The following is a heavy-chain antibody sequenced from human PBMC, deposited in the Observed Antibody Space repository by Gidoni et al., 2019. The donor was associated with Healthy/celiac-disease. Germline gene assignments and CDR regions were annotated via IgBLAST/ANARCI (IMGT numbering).Heavy chain of an antibody. CDR1: GGSISSYY. V-gene: IGHV4-4*07. CDR3: AREEGATKGSGYYYYMDV. J-gene: IGHJ6*03. Sequence: QVPLQESGPGLVKPSATLSLTYTVPGGSISSYYWSWIRPPAGKGLEWIGRIYTSGSTNYNPSLKSRVTMSVDTSKNQFSLKLSSVTAADTAVYYCAREEGATKGSGYYYYMDVWGKGTTVTVSS. CDR2: IYTSGST. D-gene: IGHD1-26*01.